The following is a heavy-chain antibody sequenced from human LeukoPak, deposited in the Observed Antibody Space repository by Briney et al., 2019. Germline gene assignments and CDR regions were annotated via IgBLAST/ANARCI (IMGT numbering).Heavy chain of an antibody. J-gene: IGHJ4*02. CDR2: IYSGGST. CDR3: ARAPYSSSWYFDY. D-gene: IGHD6-13*01. CDR1: GFTVSSSY. Sequence: TGGSLRLSCAASGFTVSSSYMTWVRQAPGKGLEWVSVIYSGGSTHYAGSVKGRFTISRDNSKNTVYLQMNSLRAEDTAVYHCARAPYSSSWYFDYWGQGTLVTVSS. V-gene: IGHV3-66*01.